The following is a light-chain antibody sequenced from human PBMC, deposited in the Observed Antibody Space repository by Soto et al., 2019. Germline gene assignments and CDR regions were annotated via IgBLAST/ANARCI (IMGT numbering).Light chain of an antibody. CDR2: GDN. V-gene: IGLV1-44*01. CDR1: GSSIGTNT. Sequence: QSVLTQPPSASGTPGQRVTISCSGSGSSIGTNTVNWYRQLPGTTPKLLIYGDNQRPSGVPDQFSGSKSGTSASLAISGLQSEDEAEYYCAAWDGSLNNVLFGGGTKLTVL. J-gene: IGLJ2*01. CDR3: AAWDGSLNNVL.